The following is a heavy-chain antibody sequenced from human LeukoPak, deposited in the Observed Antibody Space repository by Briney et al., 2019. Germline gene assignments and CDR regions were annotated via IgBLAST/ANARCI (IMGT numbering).Heavy chain of an antibody. V-gene: IGHV3-64*01. CDR2: ISSNGGST. CDR1: GFTFSSYA. J-gene: IGHJ4*02. Sequence: PGGSLRLSCAASGFTFSSYAMHWVRQAPGKGLEYVSVISSNGGSTYYANSVKGSFTISRDNSKNTLYLQMGSLRAEDMAVYYCARGGLLWFGELSGYWGQGTLVTVSS. CDR3: ARGGLLWFGELSGY. D-gene: IGHD3-10*01.